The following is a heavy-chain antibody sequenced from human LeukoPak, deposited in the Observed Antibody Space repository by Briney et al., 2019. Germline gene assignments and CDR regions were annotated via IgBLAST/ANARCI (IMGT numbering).Heavy chain of an antibody. V-gene: IGHV3-7*01. CDR2: IKQEGSDK. CDR3: ARDGVDSGWNFAY. J-gene: IGHJ4*02. D-gene: IGHD6-19*01. CDR1: GFTFSNYW. Sequence: GASLRLSCAASGFTFSNYWMSWVRQAPGKGRGWVADIKQEGSDKNYVDSVKGRFTISRDNAKNSLYLQMNSLRAEDTAGYYCARDGVDSGWNFAYWGQGTLVTVSS.